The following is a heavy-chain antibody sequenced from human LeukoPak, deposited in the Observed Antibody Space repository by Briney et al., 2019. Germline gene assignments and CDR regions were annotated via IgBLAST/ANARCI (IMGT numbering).Heavy chain of an antibody. CDR3: ARRCSGGTCYNY. V-gene: IGHV4-34*01. Sequence: SETLSLTCAVYGGSFSAYYWSWIRQPPGKGLEWIAEINHSGSTNHNPSLKSRVTISVDTSKNQFFLKLSSVTAADTAVYYCARRCSGGTCYNYWGQGTLVTVSS. J-gene: IGHJ4*02. D-gene: IGHD2-15*01. CDR1: GGSFSAYY. CDR2: INHSGST.